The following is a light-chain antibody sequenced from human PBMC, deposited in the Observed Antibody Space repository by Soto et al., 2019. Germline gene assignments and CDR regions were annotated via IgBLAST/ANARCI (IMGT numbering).Light chain of an antibody. Sequence: DIQMTQSPSTLSAGVGDRVTITCRASQRISTYLNWYQQKPGKAPTLLIYAASSLQSGVPSRFSCGGSGTDFTLTINTRQTENFANYFCQQCYSSPRTFGQGTKVEIK. CDR2: AAS. CDR3: QQCYSSPRT. V-gene: IGKV1-39*01. J-gene: IGKJ1*01. CDR1: QRISTY.